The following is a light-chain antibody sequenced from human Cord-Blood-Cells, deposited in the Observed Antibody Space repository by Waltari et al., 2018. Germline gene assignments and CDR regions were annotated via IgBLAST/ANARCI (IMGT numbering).Light chain of an antibody. V-gene: IGLV2-14*01. CDR3: SSYTSSSTYV. Sequence: QSALTQPASVSGSPGQSITISCPGTSSDVGGYNDVSWYQQHPGKAPKLMIYEVSNRPSGVSNRFSGSKSGNTASLTISGLQAEDEADYYCSSYTSSSTYVFGTGTKVTVL. CDR1: SSDVGGYND. J-gene: IGLJ1*01. CDR2: EVS.